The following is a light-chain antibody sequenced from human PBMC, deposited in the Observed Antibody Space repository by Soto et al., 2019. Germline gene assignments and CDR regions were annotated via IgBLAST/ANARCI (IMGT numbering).Light chain of an antibody. J-gene: IGKJ1*01. CDR2: GAS. V-gene: IGKV3-15*01. CDR3: QQYNNWWT. CDR1: QSVSNN. Sequence: EIVMTQSQANLSVSPGERATLSCRASQSVSNNLAWYQKKPGQAPRLLIYGASTRATGIPARFSGSGSGTEFTLTISSLQSEDFAVYYCQQYNNWWTFGQGTRAEIK.